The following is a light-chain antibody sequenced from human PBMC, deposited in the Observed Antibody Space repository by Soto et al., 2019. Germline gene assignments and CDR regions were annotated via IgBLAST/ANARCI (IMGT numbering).Light chain of an antibody. Sequence: EIVLTQSPGTLSLSPGERATLSSRASQSIRTSLAWYQQKPAQATRLVIFDASNRANGVPARFGGSGSGTDFTLTINSLEPEDFAVYYCQQRNVWPPITFGQGTRLEIK. V-gene: IGKV3-11*01. J-gene: IGKJ5*01. CDR2: DAS. CDR1: QSIRTS. CDR3: QQRNVWPPIT.